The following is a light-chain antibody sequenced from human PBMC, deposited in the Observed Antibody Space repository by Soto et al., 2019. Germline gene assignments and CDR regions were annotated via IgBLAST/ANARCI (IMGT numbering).Light chain of an antibody. CDR1: SGYSTYA. V-gene: IGLV4-69*01. Sequence: QPVLTQSPSASASLGASVKLTCTLSSGYSTYAIAWHQQQSEKGPRFLMKINYDGTHSKGDGFFDRFSGSSSGAERHLTISSLQSEDEADYYCQSLGTGIPVFGGVTKLTVL. CDR3: QSLGTGIPV. J-gene: IGLJ3*02. CDR2: INYDGTH.